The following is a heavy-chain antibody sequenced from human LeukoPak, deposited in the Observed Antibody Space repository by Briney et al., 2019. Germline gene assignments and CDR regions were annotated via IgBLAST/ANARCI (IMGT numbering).Heavy chain of an antibody. CDR2: IYWDDDK. V-gene: IGHV2-5*02. CDR1: GFSLSTSGVG. D-gene: IGHD2-2*01. Sequence: SGPTPVKPTQTLTLTCTFSGFSLSTSGVGVGWIRQPPGKALEWLALIYWDDDKRYSPSLKSRLTITKDTSKNQVVLTMTNMDPVDTATYYCAHSKSEPTKGIVVVPAAAAFDYWGQGTLVTVSS. CDR3: AHSKSEPTKGIVVVPAAAAFDY. J-gene: IGHJ4*02.